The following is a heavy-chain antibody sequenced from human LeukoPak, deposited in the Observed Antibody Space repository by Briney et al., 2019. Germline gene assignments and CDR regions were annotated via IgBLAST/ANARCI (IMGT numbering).Heavy chain of an antibody. CDR1: GGSFSGYY. CDR3: ASKVMVRGVIINPQVDY. V-gene: IGHV4-34*01. D-gene: IGHD3-10*01. Sequence: PSETLSLTCAVYGGSFSGYYWSWIRQPPGKGLEWIGEINHSGGTNYNPSLKSRVTISVDTSKNQFSLKLSSVTAADTAVYYCASKVMVRGVIINPQVDYWGQGTLVTVSS. J-gene: IGHJ4*02. CDR2: INHSGGT.